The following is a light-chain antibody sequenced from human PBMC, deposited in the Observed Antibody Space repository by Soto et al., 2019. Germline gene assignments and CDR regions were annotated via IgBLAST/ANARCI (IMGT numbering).Light chain of an antibody. Sequence: SYELTQPPSVSVAPGKTARITCGGNNIGSKSVHWYQQKPCQAPVLVIYYDSDRPSGIPARFSGSNSGNTATLTISRVEAGDEADYYCQVWDSSSDHVVFGGGTKLTVL. CDR2: YDS. CDR1: NIGSKS. V-gene: IGLV3-21*04. CDR3: QVWDSSSDHVV. J-gene: IGLJ2*01.